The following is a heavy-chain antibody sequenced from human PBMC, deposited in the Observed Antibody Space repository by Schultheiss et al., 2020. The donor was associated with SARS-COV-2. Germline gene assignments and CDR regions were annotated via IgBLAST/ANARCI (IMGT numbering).Heavy chain of an antibody. CDR2: ISSSSSTI. CDR1: GFTFSSYS. CDR3: ARVSKWRWLQFGWYFDL. V-gene: IGHV3-48*01. Sequence: GGSLRLSCAASGFTFSSYSMNWVRQAPGKGLEWVSYISSSSSTIYYADSVKGRFTISRDNSKNTLYLQMNSLRAEDTAVYYCARVSKWRWLQFGWYFDLWGRGTLVTVSS. D-gene: IGHD5-24*01. J-gene: IGHJ2*01.